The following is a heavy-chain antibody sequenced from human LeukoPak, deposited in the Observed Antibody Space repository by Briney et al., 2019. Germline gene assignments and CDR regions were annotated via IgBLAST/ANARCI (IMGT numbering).Heavy chain of an antibody. V-gene: IGHV3-7*01. CDR3: AREEERYSSNDY. CDR2: IKQDGSEK. Sequence: PGGSLRLSCAASGSTFSSYWMSWVRQAPGKGLEWVANIKQDGSEKYYVDSVKGRFTISRDNAKNSLYLQMNSLRAEDTAVYYCAREEERYSSNDYWGQGTLVTVSS. CDR1: GSTFSSYW. J-gene: IGHJ4*02. D-gene: IGHD6-6*01.